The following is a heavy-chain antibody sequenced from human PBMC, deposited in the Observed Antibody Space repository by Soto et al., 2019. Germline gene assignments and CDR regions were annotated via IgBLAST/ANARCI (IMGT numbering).Heavy chain of an antibody. Sequence: GGSLRLSCAASGFTFSSYGMHWVRQAPGKWLEWVAVIWYDGSNKYYADSVKGRFTISRDNSKNTLYLQMNSLRAEDTAVYYCASMVRGVDNYYYYGMDVWGQGTTVTVS. CDR2: IWYDGSNK. CDR1: GFTFSSYG. J-gene: IGHJ6*02. CDR3: ASMVRGVDNYYYYGMDV. V-gene: IGHV3-33*01. D-gene: IGHD3-10*01.